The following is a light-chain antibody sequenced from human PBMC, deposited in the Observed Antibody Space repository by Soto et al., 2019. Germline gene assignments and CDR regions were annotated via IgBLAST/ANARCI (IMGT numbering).Light chain of an antibody. CDR2: AAS. J-gene: IGKJ1*01. CDR3: LQDYIYPWT. V-gene: IGKV1-6*01. CDR1: QGIRND. Sequence: AIQMTQSPSSLSASVGDRVTITCRASQGIRNDLGWYQQKPGKAPKLLIYAASSLQSGVPPRFSGSGSGTDFTLAISSLQPEDFATYYCLQDYIYPWTFGQGTKVDIK.